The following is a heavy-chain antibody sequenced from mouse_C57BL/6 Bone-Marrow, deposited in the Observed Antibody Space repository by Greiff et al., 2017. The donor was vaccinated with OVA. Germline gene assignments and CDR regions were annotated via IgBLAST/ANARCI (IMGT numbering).Heavy chain of an antibody. Sequence: QVQLQQSGAELARPGASVKLSCKASGYTFTSYGIRWVKQSTGQGLEWIGEIYPRSGNTYYNEKFKGKATLPADKSSSTAYMELRSLTSEDSAVYFCAREDYGAMDYWGQGTSVTVSS. J-gene: IGHJ4*01. D-gene: IGHD2-4*01. V-gene: IGHV1-81*01. CDR3: AREDYGAMDY. CDR2: IYPRSGNT. CDR1: GYTFTSYG.